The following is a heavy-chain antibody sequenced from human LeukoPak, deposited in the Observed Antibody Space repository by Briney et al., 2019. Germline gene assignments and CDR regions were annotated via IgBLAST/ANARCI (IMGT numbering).Heavy chain of an antibody. V-gene: IGHV1-2*02. CDR2: IYPKSGGT. CDR3: ARVSNSGYRDWLDP. J-gene: IGHJ5*02. CDR1: GYTFADYY. D-gene: IGHD3-9*01. Sequence: ASVKVSCKTSGYTFADYYIHWVRQAPGQGLELMGWIYPKSGGTNSAQKFQGRGTMTRDTYISTAYMELSRLRFDDTAVYDCARVSNSGYRDWLDPWGQGTLVTVSS.